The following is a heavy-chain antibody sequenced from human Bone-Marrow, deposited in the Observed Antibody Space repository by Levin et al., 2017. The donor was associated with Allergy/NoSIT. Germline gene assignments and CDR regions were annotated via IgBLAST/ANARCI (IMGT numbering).Heavy chain of an antibody. V-gene: IGHV1-46*01. CDR1: GYTFTSYY. D-gene: IGHD6-19*01. CDR2: INPSGGST. J-gene: IGHJ4*02. Sequence: GESLKISCKASGYTFTSYYMHWVRQAPGQGLEWMGIINPSGGSTSYAQKFQGRVTMTRDTSTSTVYMELSSLRSEDTAVYYCARDRDLYSSGWYYFDYWGQGTLVTVSS. CDR3: ARDRDLYSSGWYYFDY.